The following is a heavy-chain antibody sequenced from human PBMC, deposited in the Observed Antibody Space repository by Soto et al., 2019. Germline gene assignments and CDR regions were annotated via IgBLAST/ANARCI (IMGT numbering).Heavy chain of an antibody. CDR3: TKPRSRLQWPPFDP. CDR2: ISNDGSKT. CDR1: GFTFSSYG. J-gene: IGHJ5*02. V-gene: IGHV3-30*02. D-gene: IGHD6-19*01. Sequence: GGSLRLSCRTSGFTFSSYGMHWVRQAPGKGPEWVAFISNDGSKTDYADSVKGRFTVSRDNPKNTLFLQMNSLRGEDTAVYYCTKPRSRLQWPPFDPWGHGTLVTVSX.